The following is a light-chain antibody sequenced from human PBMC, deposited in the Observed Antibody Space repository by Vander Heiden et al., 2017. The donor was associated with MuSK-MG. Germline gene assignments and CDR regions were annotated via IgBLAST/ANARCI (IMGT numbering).Light chain of an antibody. CDR1: QSLSSN. V-gene: IGKV3-15*01. Sequence: EIVMTQSPASLSVSPGERATLSCRASQSLSSNLAWYQQKPGQAPRLLIFGASTRATGIPARFSGSGSGTEFTLTISSLQSEDFAIYYCQQYNNGPPYTFGQGTKLEIK. J-gene: IGKJ2*01. CDR2: GAS. CDR3: QQYNNGPPYT.